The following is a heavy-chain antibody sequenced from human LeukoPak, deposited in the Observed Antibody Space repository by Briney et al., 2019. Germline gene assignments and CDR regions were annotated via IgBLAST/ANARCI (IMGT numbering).Heavy chain of an antibody. J-gene: IGHJ2*01. CDR2: INSDGSST. CDR3: ARGSDCSGGSCYSYWYFDL. CDR1: AFTFSSYW. Sequence: PGGSLRLSCAASAFTFSSYWMHWVRQAPGKGLVWVSRINSDGSSTSYADSVKGRFTISRDNAKSTLYLQMNSLRAEDTATYYCARGSDCSGGSCYSYWYFDLWGRGTLVTVSS. V-gene: IGHV3-74*01. D-gene: IGHD2-15*01.